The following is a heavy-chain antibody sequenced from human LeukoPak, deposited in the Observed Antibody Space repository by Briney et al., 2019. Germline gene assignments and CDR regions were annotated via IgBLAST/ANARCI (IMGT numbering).Heavy chain of an antibody. J-gene: IGHJ4*02. Sequence: QPGRSLRLSCAASGFTFSSYGMHWVRQAPGKGLEWVAVILNDGNNKYYADSVKGRFTISRDNSKNTLYLQMYSLTAEDTAVYYCAKDLGSIQYHDYWGQGTLVTVSS. D-gene: IGHD4-11*01. CDR3: AKDLGSIQYHDY. CDR2: ILNDGNNK. CDR1: GFTFSSYG. V-gene: IGHV3-30*18.